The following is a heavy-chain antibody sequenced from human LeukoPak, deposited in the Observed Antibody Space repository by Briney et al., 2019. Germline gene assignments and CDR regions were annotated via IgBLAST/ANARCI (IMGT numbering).Heavy chain of an antibody. CDR2: INHSGST. CDR3: ARHGLGQSVVVVPAAAGYNWFDP. D-gene: IGHD2-2*01. CDR1: GGSFSDYY. Sequence: PSETLSLTCAVYGGSFSDYYWSWIRQPPGKGLEWIGEINHSGSTNYNPSLQSRVTISIDTSKNQFSLKLSSVTAADTAVYYCARHGLGQSVVVVPAAAGYNWFDPWGQGTLVTVSS. J-gene: IGHJ5*02. V-gene: IGHV4-34*01.